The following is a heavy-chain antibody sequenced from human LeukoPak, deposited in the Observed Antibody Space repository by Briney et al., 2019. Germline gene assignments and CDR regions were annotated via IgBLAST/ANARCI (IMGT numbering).Heavy chain of an antibody. V-gene: IGHV5-51*01. Sequence: GESLQISCKGSGYSFASTWIGWAGQMPGKGLDGMGLIYPDDSDTRSSPSFEGQITISVDKSISTPYLQWSSLKASDTDVYFCPRHGHSPNGVCYSNYYYHMHLWTKGTTVPVSS. J-gene: IGHJ6*03. CDR2: IYPDDSDT. D-gene: IGHD2-8*01. CDR1: GYSFASTW. CDR3: PRHGHSPNGVCYSNYYYHMHL.